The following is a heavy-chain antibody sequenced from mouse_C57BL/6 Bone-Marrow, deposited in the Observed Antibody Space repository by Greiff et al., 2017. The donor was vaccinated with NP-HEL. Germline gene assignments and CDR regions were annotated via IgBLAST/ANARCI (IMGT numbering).Heavy chain of an antibody. V-gene: IGHV1-50*01. Sequence: QVQLKQPGAELVKPGASVKLSCKASGYTFTSYWMQWVKQRPGPGLEWIGEIDPSDSYTNYTQQFKGKATLTVDTSSSTAYMQLSSLTSEDSAVYYCARLGNYPDYWGQGTTLTVSS. CDR3: ARLGNYPDY. J-gene: IGHJ2*01. D-gene: IGHD2-1*01. CDR1: GYTFTSYW. CDR2: IDPSDSYT.